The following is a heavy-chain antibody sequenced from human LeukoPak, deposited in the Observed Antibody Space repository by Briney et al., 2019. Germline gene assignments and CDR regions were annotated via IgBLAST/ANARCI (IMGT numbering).Heavy chain of an antibody. CDR3: ARGGYFDY. V-gene: IGHV4-34*01. Sequence: PSETLSLTCAVYGGSFSGYYWSWIRQPPGKGLEWIGEINHSGSTNYNPSLKSRVTISVDTSKNQFSLKLSSVTAADTAVYYCARGGYFDYWGQGTLVAVSS. CDR1: GGSFSGYY. J-gene: IGHJ4*02. CDR2: INHSGST.